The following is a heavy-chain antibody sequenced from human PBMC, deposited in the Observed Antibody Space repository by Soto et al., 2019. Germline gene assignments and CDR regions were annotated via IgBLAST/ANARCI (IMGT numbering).Heavy chain of an antibody. Sequence: QVTLKESGPVLVKPTETLTLTCTVSGFSLSNAGMGVSWIRQPPGKALEWLAHIFSNDERRFSTSLKNRLTTSKDTFNSQVVLIMTNMDPVDTATSYCAQTEDGGRSRTPAGWFDAWGQGTLVTVSS. J-gene: IGHJ5*02. D-gene: IGHD2-15*01. CDR3: AQTEDGGRSRTPAGWFDA. CDR1: GFSLSNAGMG. V-gene: IGHV2-26*01. CDR2: IFSNDER.